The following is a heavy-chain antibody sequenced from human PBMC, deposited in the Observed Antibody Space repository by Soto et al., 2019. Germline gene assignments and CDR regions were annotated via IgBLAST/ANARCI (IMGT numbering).Heavy chain of an antibody. CDR1: GFTFSDYY. V-gene: IGHV3-11*01. CDR2: ISSGGSLR. J-gene: IGHJ4*01. CDR3: YASAVVASDY. Sequence: GGSLRLSCAASGFTFSDYYMGWVRQAPGKGLEWVSYISSGGSLRYYADSVKGRLTISRDDAKNSLYLEMNSLRAEDTAVYYCYASAVVASDYWGRGTLVTVSS. D-gene: IGHD2-2*01.